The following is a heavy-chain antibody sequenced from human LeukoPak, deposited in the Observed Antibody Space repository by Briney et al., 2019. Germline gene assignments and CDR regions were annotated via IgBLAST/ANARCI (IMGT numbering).Heavy chain of an antibody. Sequence: ASVKVSCKASGYTFTSYYMHWVRQAPGQGLEWVGIINPSGGSTSYAQKFQGRVTMTRDTSTSTVYMELSSLRSEDTAVYYCARDRYTMVRGVTHGRTNWFDPWGQGTLVTVSS. V-gene: IGHV1-46*01. D-gene: IGHD3-10*01. CDR2: INPSGGST. J-gene: IGHJ5*02. CDR1: GYTFTSYY. CDR3: ARDRYTMVRGVTHGRTNWFDP.